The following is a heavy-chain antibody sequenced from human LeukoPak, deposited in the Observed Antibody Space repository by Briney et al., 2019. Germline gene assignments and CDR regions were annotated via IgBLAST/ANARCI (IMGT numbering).Heavy chain of an antibody. J-gene: IGHJ4*02. CDR2: IPYDGSNK. CDR3: ARDKGSAPEYFDY. D-gene: IGHD3-10*01. Sequence: GGSLRLSCAASGFTFSSYAMHWVRQAPGKGLEWVAVIPYDGSNKYYVDSVKGRFTISRDNSKNTLYLQMNSLRAEDTAVYYCARDKGSAPEYFDYWGQGTLVTVSS. V-gene: IGHV3-30-3*01. CDR1: GFTFSSYA.